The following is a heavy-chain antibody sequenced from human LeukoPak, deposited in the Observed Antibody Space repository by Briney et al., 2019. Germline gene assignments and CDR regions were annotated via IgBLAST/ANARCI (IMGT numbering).Heavy chain of an antibody. J-gene: IGHJ4*02. V-gene: IGHV3-30*18. CDR3: AKDRIAAGLDY. CDR2: ISYDGSNK. Sequence: PGGSLRLSCAASGFTFSSYGMHWVRQAPGKGLEWVAVISYDGSNKYYADSVKGRFTISRDNSKNTLYLQMNSLRAEDTAVCYCAKDRIAAGLDYWGQGTLVTVSS. CDR1: GFTFSSYG. D-gene: IGHD6-6*01.